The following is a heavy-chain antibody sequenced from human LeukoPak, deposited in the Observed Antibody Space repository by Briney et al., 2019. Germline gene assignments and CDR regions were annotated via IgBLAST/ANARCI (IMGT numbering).Heavy chain of an antibody. CDR3: ARQTRYCSSTRCSNWFDP. D-gene: IGHD2-2*01. Sequence: ASVKVSCKASGYTFTGYYMHWVRQAPGQGLEWMGWINPNSGGTNYAQKFQGRVTMTRDTSISTAYMELSRLRSDDTAVYYCARQTRYCSSTRCSNWFDPWGQGTLVTVSS. CDR2: INPNSGGT. J-gene: IGHJ5*02. CDR1: GYTFTGYY. V-gene: IGHV1-2*02.